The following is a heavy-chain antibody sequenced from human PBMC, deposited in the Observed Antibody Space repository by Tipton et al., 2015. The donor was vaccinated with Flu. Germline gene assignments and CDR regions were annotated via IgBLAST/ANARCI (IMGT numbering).Heavy chain of an antibody. D-gene: IGHD6-19*01. J-gene: IGHJ4*02. CDR2: ISTTGSTI. CDR1: GSTFSAYG. V-gene: IGHV3-48*03. CDR3: ARITALAGPGFDY. Sequence: SLRLSCAASGSTFSAYGMHWVRQAPGKGLEWIAYISTTGSTIAYADSVKGRFTISRDNAKNSLYLQLNSLRAEDTATYYCARITALAGPGFDYWGQGTLVTVSS.